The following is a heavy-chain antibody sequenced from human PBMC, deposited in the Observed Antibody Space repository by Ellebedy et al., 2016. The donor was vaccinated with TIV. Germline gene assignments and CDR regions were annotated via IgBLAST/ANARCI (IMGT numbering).Heavy chain of an antibody. J-gene: IGHJ3*01. CDR1: GFTFSSYW. CDR3: ATDGSYGDYRSPAHAFEF. D-gene: IGHD4-17*01. CDR2: INQDGSEK. V-gene: IGHV3-7*01. Sequence: GESLKISCAAPGFTFSSYWMSWVRQAPGKGLEWVANINQDGSEKYYVDSVKGRSTISRDNARNSLYLQMNSLGADDTAVYYCATDGSYGDYRSPAHAFEFWGQGTMVTVSS.